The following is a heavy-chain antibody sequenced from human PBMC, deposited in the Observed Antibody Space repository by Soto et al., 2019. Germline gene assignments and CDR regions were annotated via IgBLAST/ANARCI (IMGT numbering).Heavy chain of an antibody. J-gene: IGHJ5*02. CDR3: ARLSRPNYYDTSGFFKDNWFDP. CDR1: GGTFNSYD. D-gene: IGHD3-22*01. V-gene: IGHV1-69*01. CDR2: IIPIVETP. Sequence: QVQLVQSGAEVKKPGSSMKVSCKASGGTFNSYDINWVRQAPGQGLEWMGGIIPIVETPKYAQKFQGRVTINADESTNTVYMKLSSLRSEDTAMYYCARLSRPNYYDTSGFFKDNWFDPWGQGTLVTVSS.